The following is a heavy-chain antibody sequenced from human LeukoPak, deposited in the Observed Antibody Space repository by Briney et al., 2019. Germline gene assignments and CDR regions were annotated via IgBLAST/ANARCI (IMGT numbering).Heavy chain of an antibody. CDR1: GFTFSSYS. V-gene: IGHV3-21*01. Sequence: PGGSLRLSCAASGFTFSSYSMNWVRQAPGKGLEWVSFISSSSSYIYYADSVKGRFTISRDNAKNSLYLQMNSLRAEDTAVYYCARDGYSNSLQPYNYYYMDVWGKGTTVTVSS. CDR3: ARDGYSNSLQPYNYYYMDV. D-gene: IGHD4-11*01. CDR2: ISSSSSYI. J-gene: IGHJ6*03.